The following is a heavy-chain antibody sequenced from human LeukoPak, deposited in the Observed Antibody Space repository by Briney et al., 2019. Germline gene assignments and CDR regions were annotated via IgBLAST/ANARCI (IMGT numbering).Heavy chain of an antibody. J-gene: IGHJ4*02. CDR2: IYSNGNT. CDR1: GLTVSSNY. CDR3: AKDLDFWSGYSEL. V-gene: IGHV3-53*01. Sequence: GGSLRLSCVASGLTVSSNYMTWVRQAPGKGLEWVSVIYSNGNTYYADSVKGRFTISRDNSKNTLYLQMNSLRAEDTAVYYCAKDLDFWSGYSELWGQGTLVTVSS. D-gene: IGHD3-3*01.